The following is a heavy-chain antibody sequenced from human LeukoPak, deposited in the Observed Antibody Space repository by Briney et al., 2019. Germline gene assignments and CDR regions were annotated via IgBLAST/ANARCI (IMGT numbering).Heavy chain of an antibody. J-gene: IGHJ6*02. D-gene: IGHD2-2*03. CDR2: INPNSGGT. Sequence: ASVKVSCKASGYTFTGYYMHWVRQAPGQGLEWMGRINPNSGGTNYAQKFQGRVTMTRDTSISTAYMELSRLRSDDTAVYYCARGLLDIVVVPAAFRDYYYGMDVWGQGTTVTVSS. V-gene: IGHV1-2*06. CDR3: ARGLLDIVVVPAAFRDYYYGMDV. CDR1: GYTFTGYY.